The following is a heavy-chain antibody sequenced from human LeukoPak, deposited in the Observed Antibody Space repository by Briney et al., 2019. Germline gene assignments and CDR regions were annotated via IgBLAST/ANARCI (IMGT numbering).Heavy chain of an antibody. CDR3: ARRVGSWAYYFDY. Sequence: PGESLRISRKGSGYSFSSYWIGWVRQMPGKGLEWMGIIFPRDSDTRYSPSFQGQVTISADKSISTAYLQWSSLKASDTAMYYCARRVGSWAYYFDYWGQGTLVTVSS. J-gene: IGHJ4*02. CDR1: GYSFSSYW. D-gene: IGHD2-15*01. V-gene: IGHV5-51*01. CDR2: IFPRDSDT.